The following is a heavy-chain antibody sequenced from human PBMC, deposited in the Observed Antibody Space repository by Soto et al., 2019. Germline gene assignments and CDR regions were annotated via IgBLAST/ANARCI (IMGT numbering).Heavy chain of an antibody. V-gene: IGHV4-59*11. CDR3: ARDFWSGEYYFFDL. CDR1: GDYIRNHY. CDR2: VFHSGNT. Sequence: QPQMQESGPGLVKPSETLSLICTVSGDYIRNHYWSWIRQAPGRGLEWFGSVFHSGNTTYSPSLKGRVTLSVDTSKDQFSLHLNSVTAADTAIYYCARDFWSGEYYFFDLWGRGTLVTVSS. D-gene: IGHD3-3*01. J-gene: IGHJ2*01.